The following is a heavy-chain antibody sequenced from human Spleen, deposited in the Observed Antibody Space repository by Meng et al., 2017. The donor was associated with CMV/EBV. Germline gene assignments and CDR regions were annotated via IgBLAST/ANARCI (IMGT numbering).Heavy chain of an antibody. J-gene: IGHJ5*01. V-gene: IGHV1-2*02. CDR3: ARERAVAGYNWVDS. CDR2: IGPNSGGT. D-gene: IGHD6-19*01. CDR1: AYTFTGYY. Sequence: SAYTFTGYYIHWVRQAPEQRLKWMGWIGPNSGGTKYAEKFQGRVTTTRDTSLSTAYLEMNSLRSDDTAVYYCARERAVAGYNWVDSWGQGTLVTVSS.